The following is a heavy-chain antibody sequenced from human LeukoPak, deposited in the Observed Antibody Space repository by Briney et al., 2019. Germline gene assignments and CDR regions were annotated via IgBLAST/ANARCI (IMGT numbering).Heavy chain of an antibody. CDR2: ISSSSSYI. CDR1: GFTFSSYS. Sequence: PGGSLRLSCAASGFTFSSYSMNWVRQAPGKGLEWVSSISSSSSYIYYADSVKGRFTISRDNAKNSLYLQMNSLRAEDTAVYYCARAQAVAVTNYYGMDVWGKGTTVTVSS. CDR3: ARAQAVAVTNYYGMDV. J-gene: IGHJ6*04. D-gene: IGHD6-19*01. V-gene: IGHV3-21*01.